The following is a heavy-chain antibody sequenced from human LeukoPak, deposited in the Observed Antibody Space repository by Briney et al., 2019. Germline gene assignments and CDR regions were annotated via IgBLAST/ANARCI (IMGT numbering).Heavy chain of an antibody. CDR2: IRSKANGYAT. D-gene: IGHD3-22*01. CDR3: TTYDSNGYYSDYYYYYMDV. Sequence: GGSLRLSCAASGFTLSGSAMHWVRQASGKGLEWVGRIRSKANGYATTYAASVKGRFTISRDDSKNTAYLQMNSLKTEDTAVYYCTTYDSNGYYSDYYYYYMDVWGKGTTVTISS. J-gene: IGHJ6*03. CDR1: GFTLSGSA. V-gene: IGHV3-73*01.